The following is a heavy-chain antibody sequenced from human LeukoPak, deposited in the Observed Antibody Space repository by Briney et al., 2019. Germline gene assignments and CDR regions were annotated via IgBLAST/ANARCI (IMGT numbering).Heavy chain of an antibody. D-gene: IGHD1-26*01. CDR3: AKTRSGSWELHSPPSFDY. CDR2: ISGSGGST. Sequence: GGSLRLSCAASGFTFSSYAMSWVRQAPGKGLEWVSAISGSGGSTYYADSVKGRFTISRDNSKNTLYLQMNSLRAEDTAVYYCAKTRSGSWELHSPPSFDYWGQGTLVTVSS. CDR1: GFTFSSYA. J-gene: IGHJ4*02. V-gene: IGHV3-23*01.